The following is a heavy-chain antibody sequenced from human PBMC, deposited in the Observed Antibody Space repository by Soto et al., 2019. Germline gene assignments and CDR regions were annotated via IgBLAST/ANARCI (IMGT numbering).Heavy chain of an antibody. D-gene: IGHD2-15*01. J-gene: IGHJ6*02. V-gene: IGHV5-51*01. CDR2: IYPGDSDT. CDR1: GYSFTSYW. CDR3: ARHLLGYCSGGSCSSYYYYGMDV. Sequence: PGESLKISCKGSGYSFTSYWIGWVRQMPGKGLEWMGIIYPGDSDTRYSPSFQGQVTISADKSISTAYLQWSSLKASDTAMYYCARHLLGYCSGGSCSSYYYYGMDVWGQGTTVTVSS.